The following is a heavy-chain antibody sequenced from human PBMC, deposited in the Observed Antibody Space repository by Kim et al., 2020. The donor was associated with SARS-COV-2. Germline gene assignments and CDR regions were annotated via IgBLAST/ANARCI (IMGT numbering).Heavy chain of an antibody. CDR3: ARVGWSGHYLIDY. Sequence: NPHLKSRVTISVDTSKNQFSLKLSSVTAADTAVYYCARVGWSGHYLIDYWGQGTLVTVSS. J-gene: IGHJ4*02. D-gene: IGHD3-3*01. V-gene: IGHV4-30-2*04.